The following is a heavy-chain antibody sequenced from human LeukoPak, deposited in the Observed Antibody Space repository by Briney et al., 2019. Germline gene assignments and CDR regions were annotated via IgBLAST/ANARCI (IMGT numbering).Heavy chain of an antibody. CDR2: ISWNSNSI. Sequence: GGSLRLSCAASGFTFSEESMHWVRRVPGKGRGGGAGISWNSNSIGHAHSVKPLFPPPRHNAKNSLYLQMNPLSPEHTALYHCAKPFAGKLRLHYWRQGTLLTVPS. CDR3: AKPFAGKLRLHY. J-gene: IGHJ4*02. D-gene: IGHD4-23*01. V-gene: IGHV3-9*01. CDR1: GFTFSEES.